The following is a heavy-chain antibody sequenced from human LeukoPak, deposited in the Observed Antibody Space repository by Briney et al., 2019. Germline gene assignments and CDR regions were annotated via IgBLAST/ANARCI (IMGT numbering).Heavy chain of an antibody. V-gene: IGHV3-48*03. CDR1: GFTFSSYE. J-gene: IGHJ2*01. CDR2: ISSSGTTI. Sequence: GVSLRLSCSASGFTFSSYERNWVRQAPGKGLEWVSYISSSGTTIYYAASVKGRFTISSDNDKNSLYLQMNSMRAEDTAVYYCARDGNYVGYFDLWGRGTLVTVSS. CDR3: ARDGNYVGYFDL. D-gene: IGHD4-11*01.